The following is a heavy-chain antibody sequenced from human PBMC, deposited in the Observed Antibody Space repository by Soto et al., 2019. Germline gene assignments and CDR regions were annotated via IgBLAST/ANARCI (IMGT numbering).Heavy chain of an antibody. CDR2: INHSGST. J-gene: IGHJ4*02. D-gene: IGHD3-10*01. Sequence: LSLTCAVYEGSFSGYYLSWIRQPPGNELEWIGEINHSGSTNYNPSLKSRVTRSVDTSKNQFSLKLSSVAAACTAVYYCARLPQRGGYYYGSGSPPYVDDWAQAKLDIVSS. V-gene: IGHV4-34*01. CDR1: EGSFSGYY. CDR3: ARLPQRGGYYYGSGSPPYVDD.